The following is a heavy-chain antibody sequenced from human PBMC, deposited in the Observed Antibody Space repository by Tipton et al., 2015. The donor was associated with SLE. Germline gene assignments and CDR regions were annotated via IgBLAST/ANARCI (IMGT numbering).Heavy chain of an antibody. CDR2: ISSISSYI. Sequence: QLVQSGGGLVKPGGSLRLSCAASGFTFSSYSMNWVRQAPGKGLEWVSSISSISSYIYYADSVKGRFTISRDNAKNSLYLQMNSLRAEDTAVYYCARDPHYYDSSGYYDYWGQGTLVTVPS. D-gene: IGHD3-22*01. J-gene: IGHJ4*02. CDR3: ARDPHYYDSSGYYDY. V-gene: IGHV3-21*01. CDR1: GFTFSSYS.